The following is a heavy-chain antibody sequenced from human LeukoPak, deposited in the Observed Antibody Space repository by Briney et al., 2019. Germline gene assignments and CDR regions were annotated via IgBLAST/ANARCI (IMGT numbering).Heavy chain of an antibody. Sequence: SETLSLTCTVSGGSISSGSYYWSWIRQPAGKGLEWIGRIYSSGSTNYNPSLKSRVTILLDTSKNQFSLKLSSVTAADTAVYYCARGEDGARYFDLWGRGTLVTVSS. CDR1: GGSISSGSYY. CDR2: IYSSGST. J-gene: IGHJ2*01. CDR3: ARGEDGARYFDL. D-gene: IGHD5-24*01. V-gene: IGHV4-61*02.